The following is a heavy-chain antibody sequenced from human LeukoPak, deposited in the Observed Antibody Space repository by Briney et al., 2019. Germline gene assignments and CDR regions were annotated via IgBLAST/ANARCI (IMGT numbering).Heavy chain of an antibody. CDR3: ARDQTTVTIYTNYYYYYMDV. CDR1: GGSISSGGYY. Sequence: SETLSLTCTVSGGSISSGGYYWSWIRQHPGKGLEWIGRIYTSGSTNYNPSLKSRVTMSVDTSKNQFSLKLSSVTAADTAVYYCARDQTTVTIYTNYYYYYMDVWGKGTTVTVSS. CDR2: IYTSGST. J-gene: IGHJ6*03. V-gene: IGHV4-61*02. D-gene: IGHD4-11*01.